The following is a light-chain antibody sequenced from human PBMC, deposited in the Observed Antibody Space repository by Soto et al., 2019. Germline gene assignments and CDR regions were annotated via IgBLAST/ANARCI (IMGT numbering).Light chain of an antibody. CDR2: DAS. CDR3: QQRSNWSPYT. V-gene: IGKV3-11*01. J-gene: IGKJ2*01. CDR1: QSVSSY. Sequence: ELVLTQSPATLSLSPGERATLSCRASQSVSSYLAWYQQKPGQAPRLLIYDASNRATGIPARFSGSGSGTDFTLNISSLEPEDFAVYYCQQRSNWSPYTFGQGTQLES.